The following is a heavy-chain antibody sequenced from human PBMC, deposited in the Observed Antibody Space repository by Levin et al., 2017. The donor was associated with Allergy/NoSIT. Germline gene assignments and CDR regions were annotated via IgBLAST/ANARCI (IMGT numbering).Heavy chain of an antibody. Sequence: GESLKISCKGSGYSFTSYWIGWVRQMPGKGLEWMGIIYPGDSDTRYSPSFQGQVTISADKSISTAYLQWSSLKASDTAMYYCARSYDSSGPGLISFDYWGQGTLVTVSS. J-gene: IGHJ4*02. D-gene: IGHD3-22*01. V-gene: IGHV5-51*01. CDR3: ARSYDSSGPGLISFDY. CDR1: GYSFTSYW. CDR2: IYPGDSDT.